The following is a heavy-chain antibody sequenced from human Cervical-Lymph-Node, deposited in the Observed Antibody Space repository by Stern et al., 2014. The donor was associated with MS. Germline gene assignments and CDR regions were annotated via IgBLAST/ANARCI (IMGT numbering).Heavy chain of an antibody. CDR3: ARRGHGYMGIDY. CDR2: IYPGDSET. V-gene: IGHV5-51*03. D-gene: IGHD5-24*01. Sequence: VQLVQSGAEVKKPGESLRISCEVSGYKFTNNWIGWGRQMPGKGLEVMGIIYPGDSETRYSPSFQVQVTILVDKSNTTAYLQWSSLKASDTALYYCARRGHGYMGIDYWGQGTPVTVSS. J-gene: IGHJ4*02. CDR1: GYKFTNNW.